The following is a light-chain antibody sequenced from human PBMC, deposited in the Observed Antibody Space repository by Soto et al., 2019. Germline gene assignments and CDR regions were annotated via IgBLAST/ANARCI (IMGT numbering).Light chain of an antibody. CDR3: QSYASSLGAWV. J-gene: IGLJ3*02. Sequence: QSVLTQPPSVSGAPGQRVTISCTGSSSNIGAGYDVHWYQQLPGTAPKLLIYGNSNRPSGVPDRFSGSKSGTSASLAIPGLQAGDGADYYCQSYASSLGAWVLGGGTKLTVL. CDR1: SSNIGAGYD. V-gene: IGLV1-40*01. CDR2: GNS.